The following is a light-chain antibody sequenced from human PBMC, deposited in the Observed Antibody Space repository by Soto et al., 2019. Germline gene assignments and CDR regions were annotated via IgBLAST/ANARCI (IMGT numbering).Light chain of an antibody. J-gene: IGLJ1*01. CDR2: EVS. V-gene: IGLV2-8*01. CDR3: SSYAGSNNFV. CDR1: SSDVGGYNY. Sequence: QSALTQAPSASGSPGQSVTISCTGTSSDVGGYNYVSWYQQHPGKAPELMIYEVSKRPSGVPDRFSGSKSGNTASLTVSGLQAEDEADYYCSSYAGSNNFVFGTGTKLTVL.